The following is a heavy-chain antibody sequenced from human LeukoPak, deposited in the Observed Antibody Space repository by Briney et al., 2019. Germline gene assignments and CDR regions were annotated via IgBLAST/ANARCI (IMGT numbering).Heavy chain of an antibody. CDR2: ITGGDGST. V-gene: IGHV3-23*01. CDR3: AKEIAVAGKGVFEY. D-gene: IGHD6-19*01. CDR1: GFTFSSYA. Sequence: GGSLRLSCAASGFTFSSYAMSWARQAPGKGLEWVSAITGGDGSTFCANSVKGRFTISRDNSKNTLYLLMNSLRAEDTAVYYCAKEIAVAGKGVFEYWGQGTLVTVSS. J-gene: IGHJ4*02.